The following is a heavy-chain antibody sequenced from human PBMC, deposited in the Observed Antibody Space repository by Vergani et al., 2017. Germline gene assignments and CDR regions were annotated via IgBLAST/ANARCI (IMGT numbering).Heavy chain of an antibody. CDR2: IYTSGST. CDR3: ASQSPVKGVDY. CDR1: GGSISSYY. D-gene: IGHD1-26*01. V-gene: IGHV4-4*07. J-gene: IGHJ4*02. Sequence: QVQLQESGPGLVKPSETLSLTCTVSGGSISSYYWSWIRQPAGKGLDWIGRIYTSGSTNYNPSLKSRVTMSVDTSKNQFSLKLISVTAADTAVYYCASQSPVKGVDYWGQGTLVTVSS.